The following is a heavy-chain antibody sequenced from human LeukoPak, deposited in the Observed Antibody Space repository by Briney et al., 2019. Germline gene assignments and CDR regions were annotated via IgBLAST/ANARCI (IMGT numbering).Heavy chain of an antibody. CDR3: ARDLWVVAATVYDY. V-gene: IGHV4-39*07. J-gene: IGHJ4*02. CDR1: GGSISSSSYY. CDR2: IYYSGST. Sequence: SETLSLTCTVSGGSISSSSYYWGWIRQPPGKGLEWIGSIYYSGSTYYNPSLKSRVTISVDASKNQFSLKLSSVTAADTAVYYCARDLWVVAATVYDYWGQGTPVTVSS. D-gene: IGHD2-15*01.